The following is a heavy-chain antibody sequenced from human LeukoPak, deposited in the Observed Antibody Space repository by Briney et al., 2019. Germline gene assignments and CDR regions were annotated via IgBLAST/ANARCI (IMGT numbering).Heavy chain of an antibody. CDR1: GGSISSYF. D-gene: IGHD2-2*01. V-gene: IGHV4-59*01. CDR2: FYYSGST. CDR3: ARGRAMDDFDY. Sequence: SETLSLTCTVSGGSISSYFWSWIRQPPGKGLEWVGYFYYSGSTNYNPSLRSRVTISVDTSKNQSSLRLSSVTAADTAVYYCARGRAMDDFDYWGQGTLVTVSS. J-gene: IGHJ4*02.